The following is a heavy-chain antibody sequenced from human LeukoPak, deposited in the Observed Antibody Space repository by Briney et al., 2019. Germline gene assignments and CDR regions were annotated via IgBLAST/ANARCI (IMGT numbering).Heavy chain of an antibody. J-gene: IGHJ5*02. D-gene: IGHD3-10*01. V-gene: IGHV3-21*01. Sequence: PGGSLRLSCAASGFTFTDYGIHWVRQAPGKGLEWVSSISSSSSNIYYADSVKGRFTISRDNAKNSLYLQMNSLRAEDTAVYYCARGSTYYYGSGSYYNGRNWFDPWGQGTLVTVS. CDR3: ARGSTYYYGSGSYYNGRNWFDP. CDR1: GFTFTDYG. CDR2: ISSSSSNI.